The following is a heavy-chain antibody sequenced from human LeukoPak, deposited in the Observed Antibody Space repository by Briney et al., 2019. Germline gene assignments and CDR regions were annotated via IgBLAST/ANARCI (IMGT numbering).Heavy chain of an antibody. D-gene: IGHD6-19*01. CDR3: AKVGGAVAGIYFDY. J-gene: IGHJ4*02. Sequence: GGSLRLSCAASGFTFSSYAMSWVRQAPGKGREGVSAISGSGGSTYYADSVKGRFTISRDNSKNTLYLQMNSLRAEDTAVYYCAKVGGAVAGIYFDYWGQGTLVTVSS. CDR1: GFTFSSYA. CDR2: ISGSGGST. V-gene: IGHV3-23*01.